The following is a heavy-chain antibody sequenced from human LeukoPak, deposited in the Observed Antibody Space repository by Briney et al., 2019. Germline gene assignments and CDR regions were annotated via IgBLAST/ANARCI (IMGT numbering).Heavy chain of an antibody. J-gene: IGHJ5*02. V-gene: IGHV3-30*02. D-gene: IGHD5-18*01. CDR2: IRYDGSNK. CDR3: AKDLDPGYTAMVCCWFDP. Sequence: PGGSLRLSCAASGFTFSSYGMHWVRQAPGKGLEWVAFIRYDGSNKYYADSVKGRFTISRDNSKNTLYLQMNRLRAEDTAVYYCAKDLDPGYTAMVCCWFDPWGQGTLVTVSS. CDR1: GFTFSSYG.